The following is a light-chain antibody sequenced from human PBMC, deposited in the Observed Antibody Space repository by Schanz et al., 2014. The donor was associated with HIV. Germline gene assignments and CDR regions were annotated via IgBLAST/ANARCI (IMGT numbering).Light chain of an antibody. CDR1: SSDVGGYNY. Sequence: QSVLTQPPSASGSPGQSVTISCTGTSSDVGGYNYLSWYQQHPGNAPKLLIFEVAKRPSGVPGRFSGSKSGNTASLTVSGLQAEDEADYYCSSYAGSNNLYVFGTGTKLTVL. CDR3: SSYAGSNNLYV. CDR2: EVA. J-gene: IGLJ1*01. V-gene: IGLV2-8*01.